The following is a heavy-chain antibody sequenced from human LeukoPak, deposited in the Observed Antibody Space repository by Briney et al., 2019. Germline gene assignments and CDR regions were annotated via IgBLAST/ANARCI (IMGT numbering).Heavy chain of an antibody. V-gene: IGHV4-30-4*08. CDR1: GGSISSSSYY. J-gene: IGHJ5*02. Sequence: SETLSLTCTVSGGSISSSSYYWGWIRQPPGKGLEWIGYIYYSGSTYYNPSLKSRVTISVDTSKNQFSLKLSSVTAADTAVYYCASTIVVDLGFDPWGQGTLVTVSS. CDR2: IYYSGST. D-gene: IGHD2-2*01. CDR3: ASTIVVDLGFDP.